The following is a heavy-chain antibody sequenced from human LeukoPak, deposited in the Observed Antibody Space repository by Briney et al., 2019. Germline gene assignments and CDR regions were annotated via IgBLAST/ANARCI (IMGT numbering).Heavy chain of an antibody. J-gene: IGHJ4*02. D-gene: IGHD5-12*01. Sequence: SETLSLTCAVYGGSFSGYYWSWIRQPPGKGLEWIGEINHSGSTNYNLSLKSRVTISVDTSKNQFSLKLSSVTAADTAVYYCARMVRRVVRLSIGRSSDYATGYYFDYWGQGTLVTVFS. CDR3: ARMVRRVVRLSIGRSSDYATGYYFDY. CDR2: INHSGST. CDR1: GGSFSGYY. V-gene: IGHV4-34*01.